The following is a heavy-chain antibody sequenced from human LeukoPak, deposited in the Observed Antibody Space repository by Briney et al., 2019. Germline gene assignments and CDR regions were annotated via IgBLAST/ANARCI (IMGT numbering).Heavy chain of an antibody. D-gene: IGHD3-10*01. CDR2: IYYSGST. J-gene: IGHJ5*02. CDR1: GGSISSSSYY. CDR3: ARTASHFVRGVIRWFDP. V-gene: IGHV4-39*07. Sequence: PSETLSLTCTVSGGSISSSSYYWGWIRQPPGKGLEWIGSIYYSGSTYYNPSLKSRVTISVDTSKNQFSLKLSSVTAADTAVYYCARTASHFVRGVIRWFDPWGQGTLVTVSS.